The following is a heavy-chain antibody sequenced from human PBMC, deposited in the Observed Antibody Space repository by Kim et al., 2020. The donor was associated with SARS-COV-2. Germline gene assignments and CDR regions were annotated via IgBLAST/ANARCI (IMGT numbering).Heavy chain of an antibody. D-gene: IGHD3-3*01. V-gene: IGHV3-30*03. CDR1: GFTFSSFD. CDR2: ISSDGSNK. CDR3: RYEVDAFDT. Sequence: GGSLRLSCAASGFTFSSFDMHWVRQAPGKGLEWLAVISSDGSNKYYADSVKGRFTISRDNFKNTLYLQMNNLRGDDTAVYYCRYEVDAFDTWGQGTMVTVSS. J-gene: IGHJ3*02.